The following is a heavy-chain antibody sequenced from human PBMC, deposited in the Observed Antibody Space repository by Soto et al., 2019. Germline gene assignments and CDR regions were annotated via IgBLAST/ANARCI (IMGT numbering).Heavy chain of an antibody. CDR1: GGSFSGYY. CDR3: ASRTYYGSGSYHYYFDY. V-gene: IGHV4-34*01. CDR2: INHSGST. Sequence: SETLSLTCAAYGGSFSGYYWSWIRQPPGKGLEWIGEINHSGSTNYNPSLKSRVTISVDRSKNQFSLKLSSVTAADTAVYYCASRTYYGSGSYHYYFDYWGQGTLVTVSS. J-gene: IGHJ4*02. D-gene: IGHD3-10*01.